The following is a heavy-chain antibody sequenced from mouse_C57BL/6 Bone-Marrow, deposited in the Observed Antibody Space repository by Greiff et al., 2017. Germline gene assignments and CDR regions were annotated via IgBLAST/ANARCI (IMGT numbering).Heavy chain of an antibody. CDR3: ARDPHYSNYEGFAY. CDR2: ISDGGSYT. J-gene: IGHJ3*01. CDR1: GFTFSIYA. Sequence: EVKLVESGGGLVKPGGSLKLSCAASGFTFSIYAMSWVRQTPEKRLEWVATISDGGSYTYYPDNVKGRFTISRDNAKNNLYLQMSHLKSEDTAMYYCARDPHYSNYEGFAYWGQGTLVTVSA. V-gene: IGHV5-4*01. D-gene: IGHD2-5*01.